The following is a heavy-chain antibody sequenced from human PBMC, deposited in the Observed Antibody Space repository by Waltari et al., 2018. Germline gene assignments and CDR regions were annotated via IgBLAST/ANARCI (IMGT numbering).Heavy chain of an antibody. CDR3: AREGSGSYDAFDI. D-gene: IGHD1-26*01. CDR1: GGSISSSY. J-gene: IGHJ3*02. CDR2: IYYSGST. V-gene: IGHV4-59*01. Sequence: QVQLQESGPGLVKPSETLSLPCTVSGGSISSSYWSWFRQPPGKGLEWIGYIYYSGSTNYNPSLKSRVTISVDTSKNLFSLKLSSVTAADTAVYYCAREGSGSYDAFDIWGQGTMVTVSS.